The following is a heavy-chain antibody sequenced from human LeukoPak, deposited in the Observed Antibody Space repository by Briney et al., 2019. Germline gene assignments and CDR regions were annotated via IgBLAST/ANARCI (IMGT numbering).Heavy chain of an antibody. D-gene: IGHD3-10*01. V-gene: IGHV3-64D*06. Sequence: GGSLRLSCSSSGFTFSRYAMDWGRQAPGKGLEYVSAISSNGGSTYYADSVKGRFTISRDNSRNTLHLQMSSLRVEDTAVYYSVQDSSSGSYFDYWGQGNLVTVSS. CDR3: VQDSSSGSYFDY. CDR2: ISSNGGST. J-gene: IGHJ4*02. CDR1: GFTFSRYA.